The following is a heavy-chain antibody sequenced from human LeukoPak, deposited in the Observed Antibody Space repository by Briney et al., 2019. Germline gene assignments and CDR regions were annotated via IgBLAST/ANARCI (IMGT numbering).Heavy chain of an antibody. CDR2: ISSSGSTI. D-gene: IGHD1-26*01. V-gene: IGHV3-48*03. J-gene: IGHJ5*02. Sequence: GGSLRLSCAASGFTFSSYEMNWVRQAPGKGLEWVSYISSSGSTIYYANSVKGRFTISRDNAKNSLYLQMNSLRDEDTAVYYCARVQITSIVGATNWFDPWGQGTLVTVSS. CDR1: GFTFSSYE. CDR3: ARVQITSIVGATNWFDP.